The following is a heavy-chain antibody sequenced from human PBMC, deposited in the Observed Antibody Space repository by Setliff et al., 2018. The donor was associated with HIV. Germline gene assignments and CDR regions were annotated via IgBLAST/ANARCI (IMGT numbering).Heavy chain of an antibody. CDR2: IIPIFGTP. Sequence: GASVKVSCKASGGTFRSKGISWVRQPPGQGLEWMGGIIPIFGTPDYAQQFQVRVTITADESTSTVYMVLSSLRSEDTAVYYCARSSLAAAGLGYMDVWGKGTTVTVSS. CDR3: ARSSLAAAGLGYMDV. J-gene: IGHJ6*03. V-gene: IGHV1-69*13. D-gene: IGHD6-13*01. CDR1: GGTFRSKG.